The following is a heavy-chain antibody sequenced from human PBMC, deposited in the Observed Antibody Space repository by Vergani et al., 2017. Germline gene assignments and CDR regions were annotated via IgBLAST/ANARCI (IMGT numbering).Heavy chain of an antibody. CDR2: IYYSGST. J-gene: IGHJ4*02. CDR1: GGSISSYY. D-gene: IGHD6-19*01. V-gene: IGHV4-59*01. CDR3: ARDREGIAVEL. Sequence: QVQLQESGPGLVKPSETLSLTCTVSGGSISSYYWSWIRQPPGKGLEWIGYIYYSGSTNYNPSLKSRVTISVDTSKNQFSLKLSSVTAADTAVYYCARDREGIAVELWGQGTLVTVSS.